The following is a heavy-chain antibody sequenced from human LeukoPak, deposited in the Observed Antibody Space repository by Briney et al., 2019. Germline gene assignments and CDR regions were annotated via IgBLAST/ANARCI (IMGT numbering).Heavy chain of an antibody. V-gene: IGHV3-7*01. Sequence: GGSLRLSCAASGFTFSSYWMSWVRQAPGKGLEWVAIINRDGSEKYYVDSVKGRFTISRDNAKNSLYLQMNSLRAEDTAVFYCARVADFWRGYMGAFDIWGQGTMVTVSS. J-gene: IGHJ3*02. D-gene: IGHD3-3*01. CDR1: GFTFSSYW. CDR3: ARVADFWRGYMGAFDI. CDR2: INRDGSEK.